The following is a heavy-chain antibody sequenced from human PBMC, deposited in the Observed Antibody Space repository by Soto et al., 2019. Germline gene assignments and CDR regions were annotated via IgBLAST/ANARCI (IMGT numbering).Heavy chain of an antibody. V-gene: IGHV1-3*01. D-gene: IGHD1-1*01. J-gene: IGHJ6*02. CDR2: INAGNGNT. Sequence: ASVKVSCKASGYTFTSYAMHWVRQAPGQRLEWMGWINAGNGNTKYSQKFQGRVTITRDTSASTAYMELSSLRSEDTAVYYCARGFLEPRRQWYYYYGMDVWGQGTTVAVSS. CDR3: ARGFLEPRRQWYYYYGMDV. CDR1: GYTFTSYA.